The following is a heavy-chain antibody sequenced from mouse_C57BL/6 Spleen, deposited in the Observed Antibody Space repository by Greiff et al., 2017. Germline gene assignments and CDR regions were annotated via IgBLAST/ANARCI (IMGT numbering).Heavy chain of an antibody. CDR3: ALLYWFAY. CDR1: GYTFTSYG. D-gene: IGHD2-12*01. Sequence: QVQLQQSGAELARPGASVKLSCTASGYTFTSYGISWVKQRTGQGLEWIGEIYPSSGNTYYNEKFKGKATLTANKSSSTAYMELRSLTSEDSAVYFCALLYWFAYWGQGTLVTVSA. V-gene: IGHV1-81*01. CDR2: IYPSSGNT. J-gene: IGHJ3*01.